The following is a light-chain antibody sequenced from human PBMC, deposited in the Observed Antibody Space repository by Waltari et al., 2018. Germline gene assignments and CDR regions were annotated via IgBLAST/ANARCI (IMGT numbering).Light chain of an antibody. V-gene: IGKV4-1*01. CDR2: CAS. J-gene: IGKJ1*01. Sequence: DIVMTQSPASLAVSLGERATINCKSSQSVFYSSNNKDYLAWFQQKPGQPPKLLISCASTRESGVPDRFSGSGSGTDFTLTISSLQAEDVAVYYCQQYYSTVRTFGQGTKVEIK. CDR1: QSVFYSSNNKDY. CDR3: QQYYSTVRT.